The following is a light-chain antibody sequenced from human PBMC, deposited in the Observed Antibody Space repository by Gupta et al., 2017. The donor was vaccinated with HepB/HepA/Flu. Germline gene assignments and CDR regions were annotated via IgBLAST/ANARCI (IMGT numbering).Light chain of an antibody. V-gene: IGKV3-15*01. CDR1: QSVSSI. Sequence: ATLSCRASQSVSSILAWYQQKTGQAPRLLIYGASTRATGIPARFSGSGSGTAFTLTISSLQSEDFAVYYCQQYDNWPSWTFGQGTKVEIK. CDR2: GAS. J-gene: IGKJ1*01. CDR3: QQYDNWPSWT.